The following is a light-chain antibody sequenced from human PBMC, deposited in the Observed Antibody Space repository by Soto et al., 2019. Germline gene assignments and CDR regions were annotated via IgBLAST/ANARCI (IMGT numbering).Light chain of an antibody. CDR3: QQYGSSPTWT. CDR2: GAS. J-gene: IGKJ1*01. V-gene: IGKV3-20*01. CDR1: QSVSSSY. Sequence: EIVLTQSPGTLSLSPGERATLSCRASQSVSSSYLAWYQQKPSQAPRLLIYGASSRATGIPDRFSGSGSGTDFTLTISRLEPEDFAVYYCQQYGSSPTWTFGQGTKVDIK.